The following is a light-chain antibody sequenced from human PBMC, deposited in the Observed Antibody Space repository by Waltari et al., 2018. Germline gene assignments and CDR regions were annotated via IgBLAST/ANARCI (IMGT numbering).Light chain of an antibody. CDR3: QQYNSGTLP. CDR1: QSLNNW. Sequence: DIQLTQSPSTLSASVGDRVTITCRASQSLNNWLAWYQQRPGKPPKSKIFKASNLASGGPSRFSGSRSETEFTLTISSLQPDAFATYYCQQYNSGTLPLGGGTKVEIK. V-gene: IGKV1-5*03. CDR2: KAS. J-gene: IGKJ4*01.